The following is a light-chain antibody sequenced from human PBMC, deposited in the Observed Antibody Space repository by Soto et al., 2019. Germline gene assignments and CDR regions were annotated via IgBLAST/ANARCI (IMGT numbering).Light chain of an antibody. Sequence: DIQMTQSPSSLSASVGDRVTITCRASQSISSYLNWYQQKPGKAPKLLIYAASSLQSGVPSRFSGSGSVTHFTLTISSLQPEDFSTYYGQQSYSTPFTFGPGTKVDIK. V-gene: IGKV1-39*01. CDR1: QSISSY. CDR3: QQSYSTPFT. J-gene: IGKJ3*01. CDR2: AAS.